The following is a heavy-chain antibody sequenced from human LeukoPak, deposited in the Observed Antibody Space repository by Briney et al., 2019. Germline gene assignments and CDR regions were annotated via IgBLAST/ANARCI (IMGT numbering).Heavy chain of an antibody. J-gene: IGHJ4*02. CDR3: ARDGYYGSGSYYDY. CDR1: GYTFTSCY. Sequence: GASVKVSCKASGYTFTSCYMHWVRQAPGQGLEWVGIINPSGDPTTYAQKFQGRVTMTSNMSTSTVYMELSSLRSEDTAVYYCARDGYYGSGSYYDYWGQGTLVTVSS. CDR2: INPSGDPT. V-gene: IGHV1-46*01. D-gene: IGHD3-10*01.